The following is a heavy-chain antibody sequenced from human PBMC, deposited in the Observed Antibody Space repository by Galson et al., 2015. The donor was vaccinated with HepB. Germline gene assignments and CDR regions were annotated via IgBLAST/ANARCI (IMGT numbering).Heavy chain of an antibody. V-gene: IGHV1-2*06. D-gene: IGHD6-13*01. CDR2: INPNSGGT. CDR1: GYTFTGYY. Sequence: SVTVSCKASGYTFTGYYMHWVRQAPGQGLEWMGRINPNSGGTNYAQKFQGRVTMTRDTSISTAYMELSRLRSDDTAVYYCASKQQLHYGMDVWGQGTTVTVSS. CDR3: ASKQQLHYGMDV. J-gene: IGHJ6*02.